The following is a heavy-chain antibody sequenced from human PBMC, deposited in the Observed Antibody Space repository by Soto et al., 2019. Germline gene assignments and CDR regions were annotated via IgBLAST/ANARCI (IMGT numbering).Heavy chain of an antibody. V-gene: IGHV3-21*01. CDR2: IISGSREI. D-gene: IGHD4-17*01. Sequence: GSLRLSCAASGXTLSTYGMNWVRQAPGKGVEWVSSIISGSREIYYADSVKGLFAISRYNAKNTLYLQMNRMRFEDTAFYYCTTTTVTSDFHFWGLGALGTVSS. CDR3: TTTTVTSDFHF. J-gene: IGHJ4*02. CDR1: GXTLSTYG.